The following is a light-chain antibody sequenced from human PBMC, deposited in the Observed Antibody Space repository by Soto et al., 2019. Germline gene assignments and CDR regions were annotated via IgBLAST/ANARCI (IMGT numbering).Light chain of an antibody. CDR2: EVI. CDR3: CSYAGSSTYV. Sequence: QSALTQPASVSGSPGQSITISCTGTNSDIGAYKYVSWYQQYPGKAPKLIIYEVINRPSGVSNRFSGSKSGNTASLTISGLQAEDEADYYCCSYAGSSTYVFGTGTKLTVL. V-gene: IGLV2-14*01. J-gene: IGLJ1*01. CDR1: NSDIGAYKY.